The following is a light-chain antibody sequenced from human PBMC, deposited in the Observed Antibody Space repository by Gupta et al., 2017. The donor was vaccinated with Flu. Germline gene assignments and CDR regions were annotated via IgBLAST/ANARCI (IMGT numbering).Light chain of an antibody. CDR3: QQYDNLVS. CDR2: DAV. V-gene: IGKV1-33*01. Sequence: DIHMTQSPSSLSASIGDRVTITCQASQDISNYLNWYQHKPGKAPKLLIYDAVNLETGVPSRFSGSGSGTDFTFTISSLQPEDIATYYCQQYDNLVSFGGGTKVEFK. J-gene: IGKJ4*01. CDR1: QDISNY.